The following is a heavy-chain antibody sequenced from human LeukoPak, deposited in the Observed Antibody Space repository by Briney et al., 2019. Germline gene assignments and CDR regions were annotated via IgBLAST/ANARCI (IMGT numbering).Heavy chain of an antibody. D-gene: IGHD6-6*01. Sequence: GGSLRLSCAASGFTVSSNYMSWVRQAPGKGLEWVSVIYSGGSTYYADSVKGRFTISRDNSKNTLYLQMNSLRAEDTAVYYCARDSEYSSSSGPLLYWGQGTLVTVSS. CDR1: GFTVSSNY. CDR2: IYSGGST. V-gene: IGHV3-66*02. J-gene: IGHJ4*02. CDR3: ARDSEYSSSSGPLLY.